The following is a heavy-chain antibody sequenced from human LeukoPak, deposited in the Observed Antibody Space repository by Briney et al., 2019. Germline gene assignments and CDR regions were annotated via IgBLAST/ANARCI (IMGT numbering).Heavy chain of an antibody. V-gene: IGHV5-51*01. Sequence: GESLEISCKGSGYSFTNYWIGWVRQMPGKGLELMGIIYPGDSDTRYSPSFQGQVTISSDKSISTAYLQWSSLKASDTAMYYCARPLKPYYYNSSGYWGYFQHWGQGTLVTVSS. J-gene: IGHJ1*01. CDR2: IYPGDSDT. CDR1: GYSFTNYW. CDR3: ARPLKPYYYNSSGYWGYFQH. D-gene: IGHD3-22*01.